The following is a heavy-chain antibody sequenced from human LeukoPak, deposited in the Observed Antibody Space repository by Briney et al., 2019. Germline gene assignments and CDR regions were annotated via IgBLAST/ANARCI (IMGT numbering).Heavy chain of an antibody. CDR1: GYTFTSYD. CDR2: MNPNSGNT. J-gene: IGHJ5*02. V-gene: IGHV1-8*01. CDR3: ARDYGGNSGWFDP. D-gene: IGHD4-23*01. Sequence: ASVKVSCKASGYTFTSYDINWVRQATGQGLEWMGWMNPNSGNTGYAQKFLGRVALTRNTFISTAYMELSSLTSEDTAVYYCARDYGGNSGWFDPWGQGTLVTVSS.